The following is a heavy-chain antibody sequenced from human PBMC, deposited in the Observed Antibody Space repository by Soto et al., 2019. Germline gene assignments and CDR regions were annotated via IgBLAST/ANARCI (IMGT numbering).Heavy chain of an antibody. CDR3: ARWDYGVYARFDY. D-gene: IGHD4-17*01. J-gene: IGHJ4*02. V-gene: IGHV1-8*01. CDR1: GYTFTSHD. CDR2: MNPNSGNT. Sequence: QVQLVQSGAEVKKSGASVKVSCKASGYTFTSHDINWVRQATGQGLEWMGWMNPNSGNTGYARKFQGRVTITSNTSISTAYMELSSLRSEDTAVYYCARWDYGVYARFDYWGQGTLVTVSS.